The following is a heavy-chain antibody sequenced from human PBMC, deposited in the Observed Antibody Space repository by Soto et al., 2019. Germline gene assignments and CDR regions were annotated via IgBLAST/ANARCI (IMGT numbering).Heavy chain of an antibody. J-gene: IGHJ4*01. CDR1: GGSVSSGSYY. D-gene: IGHD1-26*01. Sequence: SETLSLTCTVSGGSVSSGSYYWSWIRQPPGKGLEWIGYIYYSGSTYYNPSLKSRVTISVDTSKNQFSLKLSSVTAADTAMYFCVRNSWHTFFSLGYFDQWGQGTLVTVSS. V-gene: IGHV4-61*01. CDR2: IYYSGST. CDR3: VRNSWHTFFSLGYFDQ.